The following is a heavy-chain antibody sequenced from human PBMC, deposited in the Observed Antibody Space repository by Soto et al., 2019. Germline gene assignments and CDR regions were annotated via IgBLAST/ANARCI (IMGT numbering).Heavy chain of an antibody. J-gene: IGHJ4*02. CDR3: PKAPTVSTMVVGPSFDQ. CDR1: GFSFSSYA. D-gene: IGHD3-22*01. V-gene: IGHV3-23*01. Sequence: XVCLRISCVACGFSFSSYAMSWVGQASGKGLEWVSSISGSGAATYYADSVKGRFTSSRDNSKNTLYLQMNSMRAEDTAVYYCPKAPTVSTMVVGPSFDQWGQRTQVTVPS. CDR2: ISGSGAAT.